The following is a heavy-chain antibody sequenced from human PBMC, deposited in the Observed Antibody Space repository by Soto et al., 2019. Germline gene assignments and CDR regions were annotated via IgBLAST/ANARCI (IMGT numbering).Heavy chain of an antibody. CDR3: AMIAAHKGSFNYYGMDV. D-gene: IGHD2-21*01. Sequence: APVKVSCKASGYTFTSYGISWVRQAPGQGLEWMGWISAYSGITNYAQKVQGRVTMTRDTSTRTAYMELRSLRSDDTAVYYCAMIAAHKGSFNYYGMDVWGQGTTVTVAS. J-gene: IGHJ6*02. V-gene: IGHV1-18*01. CDR2: ISAYSGIT. CDR1: GYTFTSYG.